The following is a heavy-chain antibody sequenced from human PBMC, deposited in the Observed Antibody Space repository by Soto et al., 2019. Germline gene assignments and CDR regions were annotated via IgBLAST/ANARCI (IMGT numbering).Heavy chain of an antibody. D-gene: IGHD1-20*01. J-gene: IGHJ4*02. CDR2: INPGNSET. Sequence: GESLKISCQTSGYSFINYWIGWVRQMPGKGLEWIAIINPGNSETRYSPSFQGQVTISADKSISTTYLQWNSLKASDTAMYYCARPSNNYVAYWGQGTLVTVSS. CDR3: ARPSNNYVAY. V-gene: IGHV5-51*01. CDR1: GYSFINYW.